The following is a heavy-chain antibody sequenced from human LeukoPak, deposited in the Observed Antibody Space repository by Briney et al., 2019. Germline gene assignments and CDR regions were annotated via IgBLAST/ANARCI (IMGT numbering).Heavy chain of an antibody. J-gene: IGHJ4*02. CDR2: INPNSGGT. D-gene: IGHD4-17*01. Sequence: EASVKVSCKASGYTFTGYYMHWVRQAPGQGLEWMGWINPNSGGTNYAQKFQGRATMTRDTSISTAYMELSRLRSDDTAVYYCAKTTVTTLAALFDYWGQGTLVTVSS. V-gene: IGHV1-2*02. CDR1: GYTFTGYY. CDR3: AKTTVTTLAALFDY.